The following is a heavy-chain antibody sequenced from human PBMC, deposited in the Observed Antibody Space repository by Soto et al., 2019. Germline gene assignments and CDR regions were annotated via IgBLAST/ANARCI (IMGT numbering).Heavy chain of an antibody. D-gene: IGHD3-10*01. CDR3: ARNYGFYFDY. CDR2: IYYSGST. Sequence: QVQLQESGPGLVKPSETLSLTCTVSGGSISSYYWSWIRQPPGKGLEWIGYIYYSGSTNYNPSLKSRVTISVDTSKNQFSLKLSSVTAADTAVYYCARNYGFYFDYWGQETLVTVSS. J-gene: IGHJ4*02. CDR1: GGSISSYY. V-gene: IGHV4-59*08.